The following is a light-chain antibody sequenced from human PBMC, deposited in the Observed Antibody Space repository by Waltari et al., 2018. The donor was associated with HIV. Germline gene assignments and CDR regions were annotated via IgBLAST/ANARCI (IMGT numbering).Light chain of an antibody. CDR3: SSYASGDTLVM. J-gene: IGLJ3*02. CDR2: AVN. CDR1: ITDIGTYNH. V-gene: IGLV2-14*03. Sequence: QSALTQPASVSGSPGQSITISCTGTITDIGTYNHVSWYQHHAGRAPKLLIYAVNTRPSGVSTRFSASKSGNTASLTISGLQSDDEADYYCSSYASGDTLVMFGGGTKVTVL.